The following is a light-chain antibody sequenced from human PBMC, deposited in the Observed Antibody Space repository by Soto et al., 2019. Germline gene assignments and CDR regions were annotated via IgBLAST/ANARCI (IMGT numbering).Light chain of an antibody. CDR2: EVN. J-gene: IGLJ2*01. Sequence: QSVLTQPPPASGSPGQSVTISCTGTSSDVGGYNYVYWYQQHPGKAPKLMISEVNKRPSGVPDRFSGSKSGNTASLTVSGLQAEDEADYYCSSYAGSNNFVVFGGGTQLTVL. CDR3: SSYAGSNNFVV. CDR1: SSDVGGYNY. V-gene: IGLV2-8*01.